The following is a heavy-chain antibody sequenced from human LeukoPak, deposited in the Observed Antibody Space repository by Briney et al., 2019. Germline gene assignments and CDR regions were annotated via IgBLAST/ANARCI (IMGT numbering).Heavy chain of an antibody. CDR2: ISSSSSYI. J-gene: IGHJ4*02. V-gene: IGHV3-21*01. D-gene: IGHD2-2*01. CDR1: GFTLSSYS. CDR3: ARDRYCSSTSCYPSSNFDY. Sequence: GGSLRLSCAASGFTLSSYSMNWVRQAPGKGLEWVSSISSSSSYIYYADSVKGRFTISRDNAKNSLYLQMNSLRAEDTAVYYCARDRYCSSTSCYPSSNFDYWGQGTLVTVSS.